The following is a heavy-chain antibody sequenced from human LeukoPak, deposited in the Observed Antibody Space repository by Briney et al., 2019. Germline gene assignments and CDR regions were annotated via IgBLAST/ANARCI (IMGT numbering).Heavy chain of an antibody. Sequence: PGESLKISCKGSGYRFTDYWIGRVRQMPGKGLEWMGIIYPGDSDTRYSPSFRGQVTISADKSISTAYLQWSSLKASDTAMYYCARRAISSSADDYWGQGTLVTVSS. V-gene: IGHV5-51*01. CDR1: GYRFTDYW. CDR3: ARRAISSSADDY. D-gene: IGHD6-13*01. J-gene: IGHJ4*02. CDR2: IYPGDSDT.